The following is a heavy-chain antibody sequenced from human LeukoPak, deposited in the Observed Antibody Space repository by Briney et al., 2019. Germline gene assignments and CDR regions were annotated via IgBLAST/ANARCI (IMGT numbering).Heavy chain of an antibody. D-gene: IGHD3-22*01. CDR2: ISSSSSTI. J-gene: IGHJ4*02. CDR3: AKSYYYDSSGYYQYYFDY. Sequence: TGGSLRLSCAASGFTFSSYSMNWVRQAPGKGLEWVSYISSSSSTIYYADSVKGRFTISRDNAKNSLYLQMNSLRAEDTAVYYCAKSYYYDSSGYYQYYFDYWGQGTLVTVSS. CDR1: GFTFSSYS. V-gene: IGHV3-48*01.